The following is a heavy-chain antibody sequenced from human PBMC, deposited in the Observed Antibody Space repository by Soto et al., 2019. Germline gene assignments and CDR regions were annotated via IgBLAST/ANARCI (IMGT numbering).Heavy chain of an antibody. J-gene: IGHJ3*02. D-gene: IGHD2-15*01. CDR2: IIPILGIA. Sequence: QVQLVQSVAEVKKPGSSVKGSCKASGGTFSSYTISWVRQAPGQGLEWMGRIIPILGIANYAQKFQGRVTLTADKATSTASMELSSVRSEDTAVYSCARGGGGAFDIWGQGTMVTVSS. CDR1: GGTFSSYT. V-gene: IGHV1-69*02. CDR3: ARGGGGAFDI.